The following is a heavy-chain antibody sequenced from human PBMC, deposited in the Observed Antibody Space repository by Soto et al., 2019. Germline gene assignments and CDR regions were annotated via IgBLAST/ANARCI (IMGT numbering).Heavy chain of an antibody. V-gene: IGHV4-39*02. J-gene: IGHJ5*02. CDR3: GRVVEGATRHTDSDS. D-gene: IGHD2-15*01. Sequence: GPGPVSTSETLSLTCAVSGVSIHNSHSFWGWIRQPPGKGLEFIGSVYHSGGSYYNPSLKGRVTISVDTSNNQISLRVNSVTAADTAVYYCGRVVEGATRHTDSDSWGQGMLVTVSS. CDR2: VYHSGGS. CDR1: GVSIHNSHSF.